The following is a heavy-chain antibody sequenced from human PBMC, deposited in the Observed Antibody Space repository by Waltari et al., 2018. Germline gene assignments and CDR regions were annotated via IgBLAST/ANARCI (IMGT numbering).Heavy chain of an antibody. Sequence: EVQLLESGGGLVQPGGSLRLSCAASGFTFSSYAMSWVRQAPGKGLEWVSVIYSGGSTYYADSVKGRFTISRDNSENTLYLQMNSLRAEDTAVYYCATLVGALDYWGQGTLVTVSS. D-gene: IGHD1-26*01. CDR2: IYSGGST. CDR3: ATLVGALDY. V-gene: IGHV3-23*03. CDR1: GFTFSSYA. J-gene: IGHJ4*02.